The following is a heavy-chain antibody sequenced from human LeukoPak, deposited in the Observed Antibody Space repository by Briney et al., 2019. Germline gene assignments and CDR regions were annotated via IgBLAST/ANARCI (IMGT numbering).Heavy chain of an antibody. V-gene: IGHV3-66*01. CDR1: GFTFSSYA. CDR2: IYSGGST. CDR3: ASGGTMIVVVNDAFDI. Sequence: VQPGRSLRLSCAASGFTFSSYAMHWVRQAPGKGLEWGSVIYSGGSTYYADSVKGRFTISRDNSKNTLYLQMNGLRAEDTAVYYCASGGTMIVVVNDAFDIWGQGTMVTVSS. J-gene: IGHJ3*02. D-gene: IGHD3-22*01.